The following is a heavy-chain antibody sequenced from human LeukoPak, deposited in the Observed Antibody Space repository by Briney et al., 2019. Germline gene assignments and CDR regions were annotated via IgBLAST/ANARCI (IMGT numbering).Heavy chain of an antibody. V-gene: IGHV3-21*01. Sequence: PGGSLRLSCAASGFTFSSYSMNWVRQAPGKGLEWVSSISSSSSYIYYADSVKGRFTISRDNAKNSLYLQMNSLRAEDTAVYYCARVSSSSWLESAFDIWGQGTMVTVSS. J-gene: IGHJ3*02. CDR1: GFTFSSYS. CDR3: ARVSSSSWLESAFDI. D-gene: IGHD6-13*01. CDR2: ISSSSSYI.